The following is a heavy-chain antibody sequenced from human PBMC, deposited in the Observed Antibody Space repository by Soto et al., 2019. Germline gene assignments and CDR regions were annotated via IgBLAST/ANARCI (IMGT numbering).Heavy chain of an antibody. CDR2: INSKSGDT. CDR1: GYTFTGYY. V-gene: IGHV1-2*02. J-gene: IGHJ4*02. D-gene: IGHD6-19*01. Sequence: GASVKVSCKTFGYTFTGYYIHWVRQAPGQGLEWMGLINSKSGDTKFAQKFQGRVTMTRDTSISTVYMEVTSLRFDDTAVYYCFMAGLPFEDCGQRTLVTVYS. CDR3: FMAGLPFED.